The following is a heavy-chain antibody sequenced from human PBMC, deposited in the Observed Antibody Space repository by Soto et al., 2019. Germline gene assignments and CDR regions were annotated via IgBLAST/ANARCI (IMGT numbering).Heavy chain of an antibody. CDR1: GGSISRYY. Sequence: PSETLALTCTVSGGSISRYYWSWIRQPPGKGLEWIGYIYYSGSTNYNPSLKSRVTISVDTSKNQFSLKLSSVTAADTAVYFCARDLKGETTFVYYYYYIDVWGEGTTVTVSS. J-gene: IGHJ6*03. CDR2: IYYSGST. D-gene: IGHD3-16*01. CDR3: ARDLKGETTFVYYYYYIDV. V-gene: IGHV4-59*12.